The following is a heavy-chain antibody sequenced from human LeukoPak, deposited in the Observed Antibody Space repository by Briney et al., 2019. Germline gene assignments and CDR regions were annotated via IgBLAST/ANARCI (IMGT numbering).Heavy chain of an antibody. D-gene: IGHD6-19*01. CDR1: GFTSTNYA. V-gene: IGHV3-23*01. J-gene: IGHJ4*02. Sequence: PGGSLRLSCAASGFTSTNYAMGWVRQAPGKGLERVSTISGSGDNTYYADSVKGRFTISRDNSKNTLYLQMNSLRVEDTAVYYCAARPPILVAGPFDFWGQGTLVTVSS. CDR3: AARPPILVAGPFDF. CDR2: ISGSGDNT.